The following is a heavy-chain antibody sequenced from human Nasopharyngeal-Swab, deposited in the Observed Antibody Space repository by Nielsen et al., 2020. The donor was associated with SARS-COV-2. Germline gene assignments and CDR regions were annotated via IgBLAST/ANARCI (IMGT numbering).Heavy chain of an antibody. V-gene: IGHV4-31*03. CDR2: IYYSGST. CDR1: GGSISSGGYY. J-gene: IGHJ5*02. Sequence: SETLSLTCTVSGGSISSGGYYWSWIRQHPGKGLEWIGYIYYSGSTYYNPSLKSRVTISVDTSKNQFSLKLSSVTAADTAVYYCARILVERVYNWFDPWGQGTLVTVSS. CDR3: ARILVERVYNWFDP. D-gene: IGHD5-24*01.